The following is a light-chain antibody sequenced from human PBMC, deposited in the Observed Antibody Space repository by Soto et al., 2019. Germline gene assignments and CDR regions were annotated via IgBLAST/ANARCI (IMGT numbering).Light chain of an antibody. V-gene: IGLV2-14*01. CDR3: SSYTSSSTYV. CDR2: DVS. J-gene: IGLJ1*01. CDR1: SSDVGAYNY. Sequence: QSVLTQPASVSGSPGQSITISCTGTSSDVGAYNYVSWYQQHPGKAPKLMIHDVSNRPSGVSYRFSGSKSGNTASLTISGLQAEDEADYYCSSYTSSSTYVFGTGTKVTVL.